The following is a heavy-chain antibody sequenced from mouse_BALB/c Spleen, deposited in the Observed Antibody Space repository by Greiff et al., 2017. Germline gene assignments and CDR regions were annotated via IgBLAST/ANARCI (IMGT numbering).Heavy chain of an antibody. CDR2: INPYNDGT. Sequence: EVQLQQSGPELVKPGASVKMSCKASGYTFTSYVMHWVKQKPGQGLEWIGYINPYNDGTKYNEKFKGKATLTSDKSSSTAYMQLSSLTSEDSAVYFCATGGYERGAWFAYWGQGTLVTVSA. J-gene: IGHJ3*01. CDR3: ATGGYERGAWFAY. D-gene: IGHD2-2*01. V-gene: IGHV1-14*01. CDR1: GYTFTSYV.